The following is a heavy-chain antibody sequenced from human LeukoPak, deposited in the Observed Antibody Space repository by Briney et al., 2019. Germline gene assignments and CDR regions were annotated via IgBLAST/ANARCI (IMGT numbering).Heavy chain of an antibody. CDR3: ARGGPIGVDY. Sequence: SETLSLTCAVYGGSFSGYYWSWIRQPPGKGLEWIGEINHSGSTNYNPSLKSRVTISVDTSKNQFSLKLSSVTAADTAAYYCARGGPIGVDYWGQGTLVTVSS. D-gene: IGHD3-3*01. CDR2: INHSGST. J-gene: IGHJ4*02. CDR1: GGSFSGYY. V-gene: IGHV4-34*01.